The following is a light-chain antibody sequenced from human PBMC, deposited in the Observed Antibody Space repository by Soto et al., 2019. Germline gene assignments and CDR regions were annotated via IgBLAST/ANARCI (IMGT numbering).Light chain of an antibody. CDR1: QSVAKN. J-gene: IGKJ2*01. Sequence: ETVMTHSPATLSVSPGERVTLSCRASQSVAKNVAWYQHKPGQPPRLLIYAASTRATGIPARFDGSGSGTEFTLTISSLQSEDFAVYFCQQYNHWPGTFGQGTKVAMK. CDR2: AAS. CDR3: QQYNHWPGT. V-gene: IGKV3-15*01.